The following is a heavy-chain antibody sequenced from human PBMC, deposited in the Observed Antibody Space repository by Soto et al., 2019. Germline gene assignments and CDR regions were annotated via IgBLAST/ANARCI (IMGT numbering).Heavy chain of an antibody. CDR1: VGTFSSYA. D-gene: IGHD1-7*01. Sequence: SGKVSCKASVGTFSSYAISWVRQAPGQGLEWMGGIIPIFGTANYAQKFQGRVTITADESTSTAYMELSSLRSEDTAVYYCASTYNWNYIGWFDPWGQGTLVTVSS. J-gene: IGHJ5*02. V-gene: IGHV1-69*13. CDR2: IIPIFGTA. CDR3: ASTYNWNYIGWFDP.